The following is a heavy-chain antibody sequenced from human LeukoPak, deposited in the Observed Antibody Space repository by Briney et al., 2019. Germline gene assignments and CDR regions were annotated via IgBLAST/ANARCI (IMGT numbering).Heavy chain of an antibody. V-gene: IGHV3-30*02. CDR3: AKVGEDYDFWSGVH. D-gene: IGHD3-3*01. Sequence: LGGSLRLSCAVSGFTFSNYGMHWVRQAPGKGLEWVACIQYDGSNEYYADSVKGRFTISRDTSKNTLYLQVNSLRAEDTAVYYCAKVGEDYDFWSGVHWGQGTLVTVSS. CDR1: GFTFSNYG. J-gene: IGHJ4*02. CDR2: IQYDGSNE.